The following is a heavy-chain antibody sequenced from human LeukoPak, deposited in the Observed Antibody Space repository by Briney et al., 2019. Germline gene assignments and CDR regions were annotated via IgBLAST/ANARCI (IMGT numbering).Heavy chain of an antibody. Sequence: SETLSLTCAVSGGSISSGDYYWSWIRQPPGKGLEWIGYIYYSGSTYYNPSLKSRVTISVDTSKNQFSLKLSSVTAADTAVYYCARGIVVVPAAILSAYFDYWGQGTLVTVSS. CDR1: GGSISSGDYY. V-gene: IGHV4-30-4*08. J-gene: IGHJ4*02. CDR2: IYYSGST. CDR3: ARGIVVVPAAILSAYFDY. D-gene: IGHD2-2*02.